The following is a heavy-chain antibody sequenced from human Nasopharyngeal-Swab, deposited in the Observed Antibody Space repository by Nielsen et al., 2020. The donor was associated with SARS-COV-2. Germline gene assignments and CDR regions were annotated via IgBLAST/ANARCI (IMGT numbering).Heavy chain of an antibody. CDR2: SRNKANSYTT. CDR3: ARGLSSIWTSVLGV. Sequence: GGSLRLSCAASGFTFSAHYMDWVRKAPGKGLEWVGRSRNKANSYTTEYAASVKGRFTITRDDSKNSLYLKMSSLRTEDTALYYCARGLSSIWTSVLGVWGQWTTVVVSS. J-gene: IGHJ6*02. CDR1: GFTFSAHY. D-gene: IGHD6-13*01. V-gene: IGHV3-72*01.